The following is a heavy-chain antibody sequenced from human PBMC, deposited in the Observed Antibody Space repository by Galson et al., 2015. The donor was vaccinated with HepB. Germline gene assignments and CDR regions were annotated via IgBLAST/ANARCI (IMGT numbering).Heavy chain of an antibody. CDR1: GGSINTYY. CDR3: ARRGRELNMDV. J-gene: IGHJ6*04. D-gene: IGHD3-10*01. CDR2: IHYSGSA. Sequence: ETLSLTCTVSGGSINTYYWSWIRQPPGKGLEWIGFIHYSGSANYAPSLKGRVTMSVDTSKNQFSLKVNSVTAADAAVYFCARRGRELNMDVWGKGTMVTVAS. V-gene: IGHV4-59*08.